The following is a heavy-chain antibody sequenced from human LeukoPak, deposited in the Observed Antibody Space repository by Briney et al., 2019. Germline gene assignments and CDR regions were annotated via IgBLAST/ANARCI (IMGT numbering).Heavy chain of an antibody. V-gene: IGHV4-38-2*02. D-gene: IGHD4-17*01. CDR3: ARDFHDYGAYYMDV. J-gene: IGHJ6*03. CDR2: IYHSGST. CDR1: GYSISSGYY. Sequence: SETLSLTCTVSGYSISSGYYWGWIRQPPGKGLEWIGSIYHSGSTNYNPSLKSRVTISVDTSKNQFSLKLSSVTAADTAVYYCARDFHDYGAYYMDVWGKGTTVTVSS.